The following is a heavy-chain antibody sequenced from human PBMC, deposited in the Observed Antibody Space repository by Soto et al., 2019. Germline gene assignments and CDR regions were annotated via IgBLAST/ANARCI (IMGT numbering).Heavy chain of an antibody. CDR1: GFTFSSYA. D-gene: IGHD3-3*01. CDR3: AKYKYYDFWSGYQASYYYYYMDV. J-gene: IGHJ6*03. Sequence: GGSLRLSCAASGFTFSSYAMSWVRQAPGKGLEWVSAISGSGGSTYYADSVKGRFTISRDNSKNTLYLQMNSLRAEDTSVYYCAKYKYYDFWSGYQASYYYYYMDVWGEGTTVTVSS. CDR2: ISGSGGST. V-gene: IGHV3-23*01.